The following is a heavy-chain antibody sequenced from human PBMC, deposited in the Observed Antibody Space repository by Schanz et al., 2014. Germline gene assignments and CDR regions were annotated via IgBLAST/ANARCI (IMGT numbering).Heavy chain of an antibody. D-gene: IGHD3-22*01. J-gene: IGHJ5*02. CDR2: INLSGGST. CDR1: GYTFTSYS. CDR3: AREVGLYDRGWFDP. V-gene: IGHV1-46*01. Sequence: QVQLVQSGAEVKKPGASVKVSCKASGYTFTSYSMHWVRQAPGQGLEWMGIINLSGGSTNNAQKCQGRVTITADRSTSTAYMELSSLRSEDTAVYYCAREVGLYDRGWFDPWGQGTLVTVSS.